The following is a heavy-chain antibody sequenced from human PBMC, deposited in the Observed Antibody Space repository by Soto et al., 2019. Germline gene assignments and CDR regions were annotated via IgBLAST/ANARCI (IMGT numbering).Heavy chain of an antibody. Sequence: GGSLRLSCAASGFTFSNAWMSWVRQAPGKGLEWVGRIKSKTDGGTTDYAAPVKGRFTISRDDSKNTLYLQMNSLKTEDTAVYYCTTSPLILTGYFQGYYYYYMDVWGKGTTVTVSS. D-gene: IGHD3-9*01. CDR1: GFTFSNAW. J-gene: IGHJ6*03. CDR3: TTSPLILTGYFQGYYYYYMDV. CDR2: IKSKTDGGTT. V-gene: IGHV3-15*01.